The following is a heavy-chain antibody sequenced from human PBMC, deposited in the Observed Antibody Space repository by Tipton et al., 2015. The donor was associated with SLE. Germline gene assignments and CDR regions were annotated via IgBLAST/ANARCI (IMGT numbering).Heavy chain of an antibody. D-gene: IGHD6-6*01. V-gene: IGHV4-34*01. J-gene: IGHJ3*02. CDR3: ATFFGHSSASPDAIDI. Sequence: TLSLTCAVYGGSFSGYYWSWSRQPPGKGLEWIGEMDHSGITNYNPSLKSRVTISVETSKNHFSLTLSAVTAADTAVYYCATFFGHSSASPDAIDIGGQGTMVTVSS. CDR1: GGSFSGYY. CDR2: MDHSGIT.